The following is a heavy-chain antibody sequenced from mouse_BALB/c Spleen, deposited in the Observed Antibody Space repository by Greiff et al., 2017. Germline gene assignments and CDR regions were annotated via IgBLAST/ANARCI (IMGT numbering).Heavy chain of an antibody. CDR1: GYNFTSYW. CDR3: ARSAAMDY. V-gene: IGHV1-55*01. Sequence: QVHVKQPGAELVKPGTSVKLSCKASGYNFTSYWINWVKLRPGQGLEWIGDIYPGSGSTNYNEKFKSKATLTVDTSSSTAYMQLSSLASEDSALYYCARSAAMDYWGQGTSVTVSS. J-gene: IGHJ4*01. D-gene: IGHD6-1*01. CDR2: IYPGSGST.